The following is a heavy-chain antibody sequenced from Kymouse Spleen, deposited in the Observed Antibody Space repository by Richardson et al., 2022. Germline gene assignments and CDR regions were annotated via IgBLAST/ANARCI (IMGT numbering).Heavy chain of an antibody. CDR1: GFTFSSYD. CDR3: AREADWNDSHGMDV. D-gene: IGHD1-1*01,IGHD1-20*01. CDR2: IGTAGDT. V-gene: IGHV3-13*01. J-gene: IGHJ6*02. Sequence: EVQLVESGGGLVQPGGSLRLSCAASGFTFSSYDMHWVRQATGKGLEWVSAIGTAGDTYYPGSVKGRFTISRENAKNSLYLQMNSLRAGDTAVYYCAREADWNDSHGMDVWGQGTTVTVSS.